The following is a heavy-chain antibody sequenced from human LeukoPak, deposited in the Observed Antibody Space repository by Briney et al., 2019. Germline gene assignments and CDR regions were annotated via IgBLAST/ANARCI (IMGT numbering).Heavy chain of an antibody. Sequence: GGSLRLSCAVSGFTFSSYWMHWVRQVPGKGLVWVSRINTDERSTSYADSVKGRFTISRDNAKNTLYLQMNNLRAEDTAVYYCARGKAGNWYFDLWGRGTLVTVSS. J-gene: IGHJ2*01. CDR1: GFTFSSYW. CDR2: INTDERST. CDR3: ARGKAGNWYFDL. V-gene: IGHV3-74*01.